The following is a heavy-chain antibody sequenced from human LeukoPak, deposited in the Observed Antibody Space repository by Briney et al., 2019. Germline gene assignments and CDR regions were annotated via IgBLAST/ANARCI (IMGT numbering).Heavy chain of an antibody. Sequence: AGGSLRLSCTTSGFTFSSSWMSWVRQAPGRGLDWVASIRQDGSQKYYVDSVKGRFTISRDNAENSLYLQMNSLRAEDTAVYYCARGAFGDFDYWGQGTLVTVSS. V-gene: IGHV3-7*01. CDR3: ARGAFGDFDY. J-gene: IGHJ4*02. CDR2: IRQDGSQK. D-gene: IGHD3-3*01. CDR1: GFTFSSSW.